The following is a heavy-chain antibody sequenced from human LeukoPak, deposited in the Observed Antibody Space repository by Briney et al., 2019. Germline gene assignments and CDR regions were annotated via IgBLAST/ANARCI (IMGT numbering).Heavy chain of an antibody. CDR2: INPNSGDT. CDR3: ARGLAIPFLEWLFPGY. Sequence: ASVKVSCKASGYTFTGYYMHWVRQAPGQGLEWMGYINPNSGDTNYTQKFQGRVTMTRDTSTSTAYMELSRLRYDDTAVYFCARGLAIPFLEWLFPGYWGQGTLVTVSS. D-gene: IGHD3-3*01. V-gene: IGHV1-2*02. CDR1: GYTFTGYY. J-gene: IGHJ4*02.